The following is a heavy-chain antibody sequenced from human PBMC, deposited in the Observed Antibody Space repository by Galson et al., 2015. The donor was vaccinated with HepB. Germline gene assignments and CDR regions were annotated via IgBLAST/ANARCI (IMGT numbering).Heavy chain of an antibody. CDR2: IIPXFGTA. CDR3: XSYFGSGSPDCFXX. Sequence: SVKVSCKASGGTFSSHAISWVRQAPGQGLEWMGGIIPXFGTANYAQKFQGRVTITEDKFTSXAYMXVTRLTYEDTAIYYCXSYFGSGSPDCFXXWGQGTMVTVSS. CDR1: GGTFSSHA. V-gene: IGHV1-69*06. J-gene: IGHJ3*01. D-gene: IGHD3-10*01.